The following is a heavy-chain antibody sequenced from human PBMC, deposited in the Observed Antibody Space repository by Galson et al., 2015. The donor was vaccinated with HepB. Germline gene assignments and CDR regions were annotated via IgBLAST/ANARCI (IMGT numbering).Heavy chain of an antibody. D-gene: IGHD6-19*01. CDR1: GFTVSSNH. Sequence: SLRLSCAVSGFTVSSNHMSWVRQAPGKGLEWVSLIYSGGSTYYADSVKGRFTISRDNSKNTLYLQMNSLRIEDTAVYYCARVSSGDDAFDIWGQGTMVTVSS. CDR3: ARVSSGDDAFDI. J-gene: IGHJ3*02. V-gene: IGHV3-66*02. CDR2: IYSGGST.